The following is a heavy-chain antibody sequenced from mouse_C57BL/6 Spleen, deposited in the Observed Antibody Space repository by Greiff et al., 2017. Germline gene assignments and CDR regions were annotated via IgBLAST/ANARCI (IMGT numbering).Heavy chain of an antibody. D-gene: IGHD2-5*01. CDR3: ARDRGYSNYDAMDY. V-gene: IGHV5-4*01. J-gene: IGHJ4*01. CDR2: ISDGGSYT. CDR1: GFTFSSYA. Sequence: EVQVVESGGGLVKPGGSLKLSCAASGFTFSSYAMSWVRQTPEKRLEWVATISDGGSYTYYPDNVKGRFTISRDNAKNNLYLQMSHLKSEDTAMYYCARDRGYSNYDAMDYWGQGTSVTVSS.